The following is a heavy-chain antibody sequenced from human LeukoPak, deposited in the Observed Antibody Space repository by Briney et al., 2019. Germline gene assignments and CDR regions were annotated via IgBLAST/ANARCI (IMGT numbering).Heavy chain of an antibody. V-gene: IGHV3-30*18. Sequence: PGRSLRLSCAASGFTFSSYGMHWVRQAPGKGLEWVAVISYDGSNKYYAGSVKGRFTISRDNSKNTLYLQMNSLRAEDTAVYYCAKSGTSGRYFDYWGQGTLVTVSS. CDR1: GFTFSSYG. D-gene: IGHD4-23*01. J-gene: IGHJ4*02. CDR2: ISYDGSNK. CDR3: AKSGTSGRYFDY.